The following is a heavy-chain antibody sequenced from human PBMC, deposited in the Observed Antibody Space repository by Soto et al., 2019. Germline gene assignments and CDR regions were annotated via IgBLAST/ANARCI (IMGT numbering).Heavy chain of an antibody. V-gene: IGHV4-59*01. D-gene: IGHD6-25*01. CDR2: IYYSGST. CDR3: ARGTQRRTYFDY. J-gene: IGHJ4*02. CDR1: GGSISSYY. Sequence: PSETLSLTCTVSGGSISSYYWSWIRQPPGKGLEWIGYIYYSGSTNYNPSLKSRVTISVGTSKNQFSLKLSSVTAADTAVYYCARGTQRRTYFDYWGQGTLVTVSS.